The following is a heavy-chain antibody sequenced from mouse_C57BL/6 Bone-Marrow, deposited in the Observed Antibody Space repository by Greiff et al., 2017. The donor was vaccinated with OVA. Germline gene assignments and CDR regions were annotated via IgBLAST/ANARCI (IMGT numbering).Heavy chain of an antibody. J-gene: IGHJ4*01. CDR1: GYAFTNYL. CDR2: INPGSGGT. V-gene: IGHV1-54*01. CDR3: ARTPIYYYGMDY. Sequence: QVQLQQPGAELVRPGTSVKVSCKASGYAFTNYLIEWVKQRPGQGLEWIGVINPGSGGTNYNEKFKGKATLTADKSSSTAYMQLSSLTSEDSAVYFCARTPIYYYGMDYWGQGTSVTVSS.